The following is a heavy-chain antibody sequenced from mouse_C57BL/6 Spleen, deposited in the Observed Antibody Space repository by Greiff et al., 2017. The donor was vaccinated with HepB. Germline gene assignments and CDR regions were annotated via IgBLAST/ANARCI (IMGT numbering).Heavy chain of an antibody. CDR3: ARHGGNLDY. CDR2: ISSGGSYT. Sequence: EVNVVESGGDLVKPGGSLKLSCAASGFTFSSYGMSWVRQTPDKRLEWVATISSGGSYTYYPDSVKGRFTISRDNAKNTLYLQMSSLKSEDTAMYYCARHGGNLDYWGQGTTLTVSS. CDR1: GFTFSSYG. J-gene: IGHJ2*01. V-gene: IGHV5-6*01.